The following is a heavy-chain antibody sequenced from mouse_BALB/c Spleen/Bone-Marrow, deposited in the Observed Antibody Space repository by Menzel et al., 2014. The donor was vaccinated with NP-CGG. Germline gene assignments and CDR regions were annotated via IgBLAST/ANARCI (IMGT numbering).Heavy chain of an antibody. D-gene: IGHD4-1*01. CDR2: IDPETGGT. V-gene: IGHV1-15*01. CDR1: GYTFTDYE. Sequence: VQLQQSGAELVRPGASVTLSCKASGYTFTDYEMHWVKQTPVHGLEWIGAIDPETGGTAYNQKFKGKATLTADKSSSTAYMELRSLTSEDSAVYYCTRRTGDPHWGQGTLVTVSA. J-gene: IGHJ3*01. CDR3: TRRTGDPH.